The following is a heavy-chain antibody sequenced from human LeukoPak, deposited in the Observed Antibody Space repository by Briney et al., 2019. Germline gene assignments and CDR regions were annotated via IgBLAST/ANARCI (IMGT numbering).Heavy chain of an antibody. Sequence: PGGSLRLSCAASGFTFDDYAMHWVRQAPGKGLEWVSGISWNSGSIGYADSVKGRFTISRDNAKNSLYLQMNSLRAEDTALYYCAKDTGGYYYYGMDVWGQETTVTVSS. CDR2: ISWNSGSI. D-gene: IGHD3-16*01. J-gene: IGHJ6*02. CDR1: GFTFDDYA. V-gene: IGHV3-9*01. CDR3: AKDTGGYYYYGMDV.